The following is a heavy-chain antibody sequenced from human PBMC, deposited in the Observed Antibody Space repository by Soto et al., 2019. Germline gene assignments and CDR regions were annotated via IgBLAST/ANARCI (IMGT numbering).Heavy chain of an antibody. D-gene: IGHD5-12*01. CDR2: IYYSGST. Sequence: SETLSLTCTVSGGSISSGGYYWSWIRQHPGKGLEWIGYIYYSGSTYYNPSLKSRVTITVDTSKNQFSLKLSSVTAADTAVYYCARDLGGGDGYNYEGWFDPWGQGTLVTVSS. CDR3: ARDLGGGDGYNYEGWFDP. CDR1: GGSISSGGYY. J-gene: IGHJ5*02. V-gene: IGHV4-31*03.